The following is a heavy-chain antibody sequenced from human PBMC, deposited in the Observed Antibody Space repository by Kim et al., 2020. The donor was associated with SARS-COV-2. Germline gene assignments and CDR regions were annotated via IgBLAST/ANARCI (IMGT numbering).Heavy chain of an antibody. Sequence: GGSLRLSCAGSGFTFRNYGMHWVRQAPGKGLEWVAIIWYDGSNKYYADSVKGRFTISRDNSKSTLYLQMNSLRAEDTAVYYCATVVGGNTGYYLDSWGQGTLVTVSS. CDR1: GFTFRNYG. V-gene: IGHV3-33*01. CDR3: ATVVGGNTGYYLDS. CDR2: IWYDGSNK. J-gene: IGHJ4*02. D-gene: IGHD3-9*01.